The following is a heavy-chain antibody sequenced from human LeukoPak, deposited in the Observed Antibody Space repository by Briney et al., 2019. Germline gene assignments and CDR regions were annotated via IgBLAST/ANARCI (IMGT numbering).Heavy chain of an antibody. D-gene: IGHD2-2*01. Sequence: SVKVSCKASGGTFSSYAISWVRQAPGQGLEWMGGIIPIFGTANYAQKFQGRVTITADESTSTAYMELSSLRSEDTAVYYCAVVPAAKLTGYYYYYMDVWGKGTTVTVSS. V-gene: IGHV1-69*13. CDR3: AVVPAAKLTGYYYYYMDV. J-gene: IGHJ6*03. CDR1: GGTFSSYA. CDR2: IIPIFGTA.